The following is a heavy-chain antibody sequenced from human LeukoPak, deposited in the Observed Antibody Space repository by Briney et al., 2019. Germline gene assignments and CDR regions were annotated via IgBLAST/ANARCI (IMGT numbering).Heavy chain of an antibody. J-gene: IGHJ6*03. CDR1: GYTFTSYG. CDR3: ARAKVGAAYYYYYMDV. Sequence: ASVKVSCKASGYTFTSYGISWVRQAPGQGLEWMGWISAYNGNTNYAQKLQGRVTMTTDTSTSTAYMELRSLRSDDTAVYYCARAKVGAAYYYYYMDVWGKGTTVTVSS. CDR2: ISAYNGNT. V-gene: IGHV1-18*01. D-gene: IGHD2-15*01.